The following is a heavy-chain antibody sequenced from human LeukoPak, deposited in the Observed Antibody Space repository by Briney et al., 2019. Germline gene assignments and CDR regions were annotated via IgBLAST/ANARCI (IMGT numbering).Heavy chain of an antibody. D-gene: IGHD3-16*01. CDR2: IIPIFGTA. J-gene: IGHJ4*02. CDR3: ARGSIMITFGGVMSPDY. Sequence: SVKVSCKASGGTFSSYAISWVRQAPGQGLEWMGGIIPIFGTANYAQKFQGRVTITTDESTSTAYMELSSLSSEDTAVYYCARGSIMITFGGVMSPDYWGQGTLVTVSS. CDR1: GGTFSSYA. V-gene: IGHV1-69*05.